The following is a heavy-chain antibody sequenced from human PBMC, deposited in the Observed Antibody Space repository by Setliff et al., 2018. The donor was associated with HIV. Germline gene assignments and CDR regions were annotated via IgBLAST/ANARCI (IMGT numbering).Heavy chain of an antibody. CDR3: ARDRGTIIRGVILGMDV. D-gene: IGHD3-10*01. Sequence: SCTVSGGSISSYYWSWIRQPPGKGLEWIGYIYYSGSTNYNPSLKSRVTISVDTSKNQFSLKLSSVTAADTAVYYCARDRGTIIRGVILGMDVWGRGTTVTVSS. V-gene: IGHV4-59*01. CDR1: GGSISSYY. J-gene: IGHJ6*04. CDR2: IYYSGST.